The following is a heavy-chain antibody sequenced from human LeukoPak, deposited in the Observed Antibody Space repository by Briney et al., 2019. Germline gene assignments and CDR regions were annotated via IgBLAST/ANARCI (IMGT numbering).Heavy chain of an antibody. D-gene: IGHD2-2*01. CDR3: ARMPHYYGMDV. CDR2: INHSGST. J-gene: IGHJ6*02. V-gene: IGHV4-34*01. Sequence: SETLSLTCAVYGGSFSGYYWSWIRQPPGKGLEWIGEINHSGSTSYNPSLKSRVTISVDTSKNQFSLKLSSVTAADTAVYYCARMPHYYGMDVWGQGTTVTVSS. CDR1: GGSFSGYY.